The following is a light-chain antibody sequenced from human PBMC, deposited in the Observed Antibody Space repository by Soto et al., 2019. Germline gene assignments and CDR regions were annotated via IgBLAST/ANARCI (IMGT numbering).Light chain of an antibody. CDR3: QQYNSFWT. CDR2: DAF. Sequence: DIQMTQSPSTLSASVGDRVTITCRASQSISTWSAWYQQKPGKAPKLLIYDAFYLERGVPSRFSGSGSGTEFTLTISSLQPDDLATYYCQQYNSFWTFGQGTKVEI. J-gene: IGKJ1*01. V-gene: IGKV1-5*01. CDR1: QSISTW.